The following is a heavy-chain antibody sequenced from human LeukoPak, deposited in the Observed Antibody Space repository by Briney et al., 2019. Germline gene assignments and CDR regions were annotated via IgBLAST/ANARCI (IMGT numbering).Heavy chain of an antibody. CDR2: IYYSGST. D-gene: IGHD3-9*01. CDR3: ARDTTISNYYYGMDV. CDR1: GGSISSYY. V-gene: IGHV4-59*01. Sequence: SETLSLTCTVSGGSISSYYWSWVRQPPGKGMEWLGYIYYSGSTNYNPSLKSRVTISVDTSKNQFSLKLSSVTAADTAVYYCARDTTISNYYYGMDVWGQGTTVTVSS. J-gene: IGHJ6*02.